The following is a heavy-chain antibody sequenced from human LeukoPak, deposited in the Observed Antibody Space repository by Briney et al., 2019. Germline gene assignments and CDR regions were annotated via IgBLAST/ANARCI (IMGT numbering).Heavy chain of an antibody. CDR1: GGTLSGYA. Sequence: ASVKVSCKASGGTLSGYAISWVRQAPGQGLEWMGGIIPIYGTPHSAQKFQGRVTITTDESTSTAFMDLSSLRSEDTAVYYCARIPDSSSWGDFDYWGQGTLVTVSS. V-gene: IGHV1-69*05. CDR2: IIPIYGTP. CDR3: ARIPDSSSWGDFDY. D-gene: IGHD6-13*01. J-gene: IGHJ4*02.